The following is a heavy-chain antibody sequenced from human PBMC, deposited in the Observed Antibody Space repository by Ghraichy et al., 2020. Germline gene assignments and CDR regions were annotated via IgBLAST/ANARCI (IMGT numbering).Heavy chain of an antibody. V-gene: IGHV3-7*03. CDR1: GFSFSRYW. J-gene: IGHJ4*02. Sequence: ASLNISCVASGFSFSRYWMSWVRQAPGKGLEWVANIKQDGSEKYYVDSVKGRFAISRDNAKNSLSLQMNSLRAEETAVYYCARDRDGDLDFWGQGTLVTVSS. CDR3: ARDRDGDLDF. D-gene: IGHD5-24*01. CDR2: IKQDGSEK.